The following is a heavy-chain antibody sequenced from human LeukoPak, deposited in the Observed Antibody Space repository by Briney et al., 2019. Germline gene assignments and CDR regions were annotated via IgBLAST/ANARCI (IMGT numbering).Heavy chain of an antibody. CDR1: GYSFTNYW. J-gene: IGHJ4*02. CDR3: ARLVYDSGSWSLDY. V-gene: IGHV5-51*01. CDR2: IYPGDSDT. Sequence: GESLKISCKGSGYSFTNYWIGWVRQMPGKGLEWMGVIYPGDSDTRYSPSFQGQVTISADKSISTASLQWSSLRASDTAMYYRARLVYDSGSWSLDYWGQGTLVTVSS. D-gene: IGHD3-10*01.